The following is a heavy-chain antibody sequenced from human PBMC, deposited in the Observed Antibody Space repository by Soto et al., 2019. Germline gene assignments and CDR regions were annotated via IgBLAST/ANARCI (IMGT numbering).Heavy chain of an antibody. Sequence: XXTLSLTCTDSGCSISRRSYYWGYIRQPLGKGLEWFGSIYYRGCTYYKPSLKSRITINPDTSKNQFSPQLNSVTPEDTALYYCASSDRSGFGFDYSGQGTLVTVSS. V-gene: IGHV4-39*01. D-gene: IGHD3-22*01. CDR2: IYYRGCT. CDR1: GCSISRRSYY. CDR3: ASSDRSGFGFDY. J-gene: IGHJ4*02.